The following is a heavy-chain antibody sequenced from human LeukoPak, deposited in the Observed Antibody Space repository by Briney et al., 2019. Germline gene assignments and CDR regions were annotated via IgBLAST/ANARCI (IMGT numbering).Heavy chain of an antibody. CDR3: ARGDDYGDY. CDR2: INSDGSDT. Sequence: PGGSLRLSFPASECTFNSYWMHWVRQAPGKGLVWVSSINSDGSDTVYADSVKGRFTISRDNAKNTVYLQTNSLRAEDTAVYFCARGDDYGDYWGQGTLVTVSS. CDR1: ECTFNSYW. J-gene: IGHJ4*02. V-gene: IGHV3-74*01.